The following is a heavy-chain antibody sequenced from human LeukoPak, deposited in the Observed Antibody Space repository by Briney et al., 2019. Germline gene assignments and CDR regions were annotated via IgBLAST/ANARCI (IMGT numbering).Heavy chain of an antibody. D-gene: IGHD5-24*01. CDR3: ARGARAGYNLEPFDY. Sequence: SETLSLTCTVSGGSMSSYYWSWIRQPPGKGLEWSGYIYYSGSTKYNPSLKSRVTISVDTSKNQFSLKLSSVTAADTAVYYCARGARAGYNLEPFDYWGQGTLVTVSS. CDR2: IYYSGST. CDR1: GGSMSSYY. J-gene: IGHJ4*02. V-gene: IGHV4-59*08.